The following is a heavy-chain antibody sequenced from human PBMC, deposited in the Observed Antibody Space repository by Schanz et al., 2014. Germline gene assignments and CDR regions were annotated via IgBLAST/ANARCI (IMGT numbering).Heavy chain of an antibody. Sequence: QVQLVQSGAEVKKPGASVKVSCKASGYTFVSYSMHWVRQAPGQGLEWMGIINPSGGGTSYALRSHDRVTVTSDASRSTVYMELTSLRSEDTAVYFCARDLTVDTGYVVHYYYYGMDVWGQGTTVTVSS. D-gene: IGHD5-12*01. J-gene: IGHJ6*02. V-gene: IGHV1-46*01. CDR1: GYTFVSYS. CDR2: INPSGGGT. CDR3: ARDLTVDTGYVVHYYYYGMDV.